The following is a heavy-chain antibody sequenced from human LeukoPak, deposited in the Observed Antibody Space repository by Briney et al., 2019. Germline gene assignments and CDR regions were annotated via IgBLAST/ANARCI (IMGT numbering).Heavy chain of an antibody. D-gene: IGHD5-24*01. CDR1: GGSFSGYY. J-gene: IGHJ4*02. CDR2: INHGGST. V-gene: IGHV4-34*01. CDR3: ARGRDGYNNY. Sequence: SETLSLTCAVYGGSFSGYYWSWIRQPPGKGLEWIGEINHGGSTSCNPSLKSRVTISIDTSKNQFSLELNSVTAADTAVYYCARGRDGYNNYWGQGTLVTVSS.